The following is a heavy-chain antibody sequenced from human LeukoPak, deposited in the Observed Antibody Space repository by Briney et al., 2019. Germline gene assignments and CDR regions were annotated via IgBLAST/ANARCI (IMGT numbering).Heavy chain of an antibody. Sequence: SETLSLTCTVSGDSISSGDYYWSWIRQPAGKGLEWIGSIYHSGSTYYNPSLKSRVTISVDTSKNRFSLKLSSVTAADTAVYYCARDPYSSSWSPYYFDYWGLGSLVTVSS. CDR2: IYHSGST. V-gene: IGHV4-38-2*02. D-gene: IGHD6-13*01. J-gene: IGHJ4*02. CDR1: GDSISSGDYY. CDR3: ARDPYSSSWSPYYFDY.